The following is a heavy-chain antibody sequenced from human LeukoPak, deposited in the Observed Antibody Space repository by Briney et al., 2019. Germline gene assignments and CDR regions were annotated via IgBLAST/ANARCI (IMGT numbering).Heavy chain of an antibody. CDR2: ISDSSAM. CDR1: GFTFSTYS. D-gene: IGHD5-12*01. CDR3: ARDGGYSGYNADC. V-gene: IGHV3-48*01. Sequence: GGSLRLSCAASGFTFSTYSMKWVRQAPGKGLEWVSYISDSSAMYYADSVRGRFTISRENDKNSLFLQMNSLRAEDTAVYYCARDGGYSGYNADCWGQGTLVTVSS. J-gene: IGHJ4*02.